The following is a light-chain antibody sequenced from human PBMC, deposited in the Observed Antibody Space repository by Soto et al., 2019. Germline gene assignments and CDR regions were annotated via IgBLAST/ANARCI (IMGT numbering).Light chain of an antibody. CDR2: RNN. V-gene: IGLV1-47*01. J-gene: IGLJ1*01. Sequence: QRVLTQPPSACGTPGQGVTISCSRSTSNIGSNYVYWYQQLPGTAPKLLIYRNNQRPSGVPDRFSGSKSGTSASLAISGLRSDDEADYFCATCDDSLNGFYVFGTGTKLTV. CDR3: ATCDDSLNGFYV. CDR1: TSNIGSNY.